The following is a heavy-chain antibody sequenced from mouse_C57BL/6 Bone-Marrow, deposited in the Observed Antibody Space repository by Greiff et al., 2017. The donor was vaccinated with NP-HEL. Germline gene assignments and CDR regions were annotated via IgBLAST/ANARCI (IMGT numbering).Heavy chain of an antibody. D-gene: IGHD1-1*01. CDR3: ARGENYYGSSSYYFDY. CDR2: ISSGSSTI. CDR1: GFTFSDYG. Sequence: EVMLVESGGGLVKPGGSLKLSCAASGFTFSDYGMHWVRQAPEKGLEWVAYISSGSSTIYYADTVKCRFTISRDNAKNTLFLQMTSLRSEDTAMYYCARGENYYGSSSYYFDYWGQGTTLTVSS. J-gene: IGHJ2*01. V-gene: IGHV5-17*01.